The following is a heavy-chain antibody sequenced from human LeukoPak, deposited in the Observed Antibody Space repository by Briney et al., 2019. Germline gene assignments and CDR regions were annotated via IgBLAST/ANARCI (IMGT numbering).Heavy chain of an antibody. J-gene: IGHJ4*02. CDR2: ISYDGSNK. CDR1: GFTFSSYA. CDR3: AKAEYKGYFDY. D-gene: IGHD1-1*01. V-gene: IGHV3-30*04. Sequence: PGGSLRLSCAASGFTFSSYAMHWVRQAPGEGLEWVAVISYDGSNKYYADSVKGRFTISRDNSKNTLYLQMNSLRAEDTAVYYCAKAEYKGYFDYWGQGTLVTVSS.